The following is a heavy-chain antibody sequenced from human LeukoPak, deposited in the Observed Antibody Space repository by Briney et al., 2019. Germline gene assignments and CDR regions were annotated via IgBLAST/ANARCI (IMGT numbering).Heavy chain of an antibody. D-gene: IGHD5-18*01. CDR3: ARGLGGGHSYVDY. Sequence: PGRSLRLSCAASGFTFSNYGMHWVRQAPGKGLEWVAVIWSDGINEYCADSVKGRFTISRDNSKNTLYLQMNSLRAEDTAVYYCARGLGGGHSYVDYWGQGTLVTVSS. V-gene: IGHV3-33*01. J-gene: IGHJ4*02. CDR1: GFTFSNYG. CDR2: IWSDGINE.